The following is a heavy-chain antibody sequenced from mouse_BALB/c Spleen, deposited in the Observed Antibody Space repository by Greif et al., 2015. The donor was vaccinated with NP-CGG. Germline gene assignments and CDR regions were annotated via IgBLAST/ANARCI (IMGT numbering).Heavy chain of an antibody. CDR3: ARPGTMRYGNYPFAY. D-gene: IGHD2-1*01. Sequence: VQLQQSGAELMKPGASVKISCKATGYTFSSYWIEWVKQRPGHGLEWIGEILPGSGSTNYNEKFKGKATFTADTSSNTAYMQLSSLASEDSAVYYCARPGTMRYGNYPFAYWGQGTLVTVSA. J-gene: IGHJ3*01. CDR2: ILPGSGST. CDR1: GYTFSSYW. V-gene: IGHV1-9*01.